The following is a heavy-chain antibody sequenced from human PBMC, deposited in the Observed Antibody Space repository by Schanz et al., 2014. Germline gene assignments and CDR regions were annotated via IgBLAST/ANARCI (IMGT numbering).Heavy chain of an antibody. CDR2: IFFRGST. CDR3: YGLDV. V-gene: IGHV4-34*03. CDR1: GGSFSGYY. Sequence: QVQLQQWGAGLLKPSETLSLTCAVYGGSFSGYYWSWIRQPPGKGLEWIGYIFFRGSTYYNPSLKSRVTISIDTSKTQFSLRLTSVTAADTAVYYCYGLDVWGQGTTVTVSS. J-gene: IGHJ6*02.